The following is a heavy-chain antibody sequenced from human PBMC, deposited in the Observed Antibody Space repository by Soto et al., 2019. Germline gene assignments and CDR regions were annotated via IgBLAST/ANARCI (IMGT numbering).Heavy chain of an antibody. CDR2: ITGSGLST. J-gene: IGHJ2*01. V-gene: IGHV3-23*01. CDR1: GFTFRSYA. CDR3: AKEPVGPDWYFDL. Sequence: DVQLLESGGGLVQPGGSLRLSCAASGFTFRSYAMSWVRQAPGKGLEWVSGITGSGLSTHYAASVKGRFTGSRDNSKNTLYRQTNSLRAEDTAVYNCAKEPVGPDWYFDLWGRGTLVTVSS.